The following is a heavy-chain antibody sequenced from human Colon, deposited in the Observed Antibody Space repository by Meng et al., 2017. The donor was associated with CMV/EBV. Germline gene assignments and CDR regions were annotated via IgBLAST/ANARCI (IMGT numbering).Heavy chain of an antibody. D-gene: IGHD1-26*01. J-gene: IGHJ4*02. CDR1: GYTFSDYH. CDR3: ARDPSGSRVPFDY. Sequence: QVQVGQSGGEVKKPGASVKVSCKTSGYTFSDYHIHWVRQAPGQGLEWMGWINSNSGATDYAQKFQGRFTMTRDTSITTVYMELSSLRSDDTAVYYCARDPSGSRVPFDYWGQGSLVTVSS. V-gene: IGHV1-2*02. CDR2: INSNSGAT.